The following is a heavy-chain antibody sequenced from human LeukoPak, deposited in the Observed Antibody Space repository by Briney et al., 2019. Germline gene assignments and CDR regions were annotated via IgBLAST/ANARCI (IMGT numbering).Heavy chain of an antibody. J-gene: IGHJ4*02. CDR1: GYTFTSYY. Sequence: ASVKVSCKASGYTFTSYYMYWVRQAPGQGLEWMGIINPSGGSTNYAQKFQGRVTMTRDTSIRTAYMEVSSLRSDDTAVYYCARGQQWLEAFDYWGRGTLVTVSS. CDR3: ARGQQWLEAFDY. CDR2: INPSGGST. V-gene: IGHV1-46*01. D-gene: IGHD6-19*01.